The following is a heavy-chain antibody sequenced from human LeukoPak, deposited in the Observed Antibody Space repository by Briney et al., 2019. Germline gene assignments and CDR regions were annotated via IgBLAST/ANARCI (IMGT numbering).Heavy chain of an antibody. J-gene: IGHJ4*02. Sequence: GESLKISCKGSGYSFTSYWIGWVRQMPGKGLEWMGIIYPGDSDTRYSPSFQGQVTISADKSISTAYLQWSSLKASDTAMYYCARGRTGWRPAAGIDFWGQGTLVTVSS. CDR2: IYPGDSDT. D-gene: IGHD6-13*01. CDR1: GYSFTSYW. V-gene: IGHV5-51*01. CDR3: ARGRTGWRPAAGIDF.